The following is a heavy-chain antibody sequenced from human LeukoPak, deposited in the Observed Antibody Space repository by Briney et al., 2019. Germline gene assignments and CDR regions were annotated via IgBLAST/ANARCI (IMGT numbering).Heavy chain of an antibody. D-gene: IGHD3-10*02. CDR2: IYYSGST. CDR3: ARQSYVSAFDI. J-gene: IGHJ3*02. Sequence: SETLSLTCTVSGGSISSSSYYWGWIRQPPGKGLEWIGSIYYSGSTSYNPSLKSRVTISVDTSKNQFSLKLSSVTAADTAVYYCARQSYVSAFDIWGQGTMVTVSS. CDR1: GGSISSSSYY. V-gene: IGHV4-39*01.